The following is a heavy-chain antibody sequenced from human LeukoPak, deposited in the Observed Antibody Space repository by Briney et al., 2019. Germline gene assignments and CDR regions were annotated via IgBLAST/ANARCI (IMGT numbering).Heavy chain of an antibody. CDR1: GFIFSSYA. V-gene: IGHV3-23*01. CDR3: AKTALAVAGIVPVESELDY. D-gene: IGHD6-19*01. Sequence: GGSLRLSRAASGFIFSSYAMSWVRLAPGKGLESISVISGSGGRTDYADSVKGRFTISRDNSKNTLYLQMNSPRAEDTAVYYCAKTALAVAGIVPVESELDYWGQGTLVTVSS. J-gene: IGHJ4*02. CDR2: ISGSGGRT.